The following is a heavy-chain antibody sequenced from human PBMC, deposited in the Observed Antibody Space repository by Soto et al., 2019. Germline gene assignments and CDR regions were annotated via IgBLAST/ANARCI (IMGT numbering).Heavy chain of an antibody. D-gene: IGHD3-22*01. Sequence: ASVKVSGKASGYTFTNYAMHWVRQAPGQRLEWMGWINAGNGNTRYSQKFQGRVTITRDTSASTVYMELSSLRSEDTAVYYCARDGADYYESSAMDVWGQGTTVNVSS. J-gene: IGHJ6*02. CDR1: GYTFTNYA. CDR3: ARDGADYYESSAMDV. V-gene: IGHV1-3*01. CDR2: INAGNGNT.